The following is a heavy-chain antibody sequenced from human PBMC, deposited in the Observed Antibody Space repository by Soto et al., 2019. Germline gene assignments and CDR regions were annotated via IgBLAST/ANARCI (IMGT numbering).Heavy chain of an antibody. J-gene: IGHJ3*02. V-gene: IGHV3-23*01. CDR2: ISGSGGST. D-gene: IGHD6-19*01. CDR3: AKDLIAVAGRGVGAFDI. Sequence: EVQLSESGGDLVQPGGSLRLSCAASGFTFSSYAMSWVRQAPGKGLEWVSAISGSGGSTYYADSVKGRFTISRDNSKNTLYLQMNSLRAEDTAVYYCAKDLIAVAGRGVGAFDIWGQGTMVTVSS. CDR1: GFTFSSYA.